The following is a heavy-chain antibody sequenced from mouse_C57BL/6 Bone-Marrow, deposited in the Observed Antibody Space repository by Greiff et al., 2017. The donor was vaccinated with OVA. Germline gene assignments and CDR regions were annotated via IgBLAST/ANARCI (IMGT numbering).Heavy chain of an antibody. CDR2: IYPGDGDT. CDR3: AKGYGNYFDY. Sequence: QVQLQQSGPELVKPGASVKISCKASGYAFSSSRMNWVKQRPGKGLEWIGRIYPGDGDTNYNGKFKGKATLTADKSSSTAYMQLSSLTSEDSAVYFCAKGYGNYFDYWGQGTTLTVSS. D-gene: IGHD2-1*01. CDR1: GYAFSSSR. J-gene: IGHJ2*01. V-gene: IGHV1-82*01.